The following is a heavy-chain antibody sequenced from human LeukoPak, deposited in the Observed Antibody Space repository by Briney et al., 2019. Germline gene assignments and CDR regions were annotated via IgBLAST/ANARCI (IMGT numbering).Heavy chain of an antibody. CDR3: AKLQGAWRPYYESSGSYYFDS. CDR1: GFTFSTYA. Sequence: GGSLTLSCAVSGFTFSTYAMAWVRQAPGKGLQWVSLISGTGGSTYDADSVKGRFTISRDNSKNTLYLQMNSLRAEDTAVYYCAKLQGAWRPYYESSGSYYFDSWGQGTLVTVSS. V-gene: IGHV3-23*01. D-gene: IGHD3-22*01. J-gene: IGHJ4*02. CDR2: ISGTGGST.